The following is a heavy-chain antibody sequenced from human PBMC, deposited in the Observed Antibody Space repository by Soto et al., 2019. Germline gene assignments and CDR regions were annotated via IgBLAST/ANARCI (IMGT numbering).Heavy chain of an antibody. J-gene: IGHJ6*02. D-gene: IGHD3-16*01. V-gene: IGHV1-18*01. CDR1: GYTFTRYG. Sequence: QVQLVQSGAEVKNPGASVKVSCKASGYTFTRYGIGWARQAPGQGLEWMGWINTDNGNTNYAQNVQGRVTLTTDTSTRTAYMELRSLRSNDTAIYYCAMVDVYVTPSPQDVWGQGTTVIVSS. CDR3: AMVDVYVTPSPQDV. CDR2: INTDNGNT.